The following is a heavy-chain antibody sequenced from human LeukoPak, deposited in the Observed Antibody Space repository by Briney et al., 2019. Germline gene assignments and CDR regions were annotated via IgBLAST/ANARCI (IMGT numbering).Heavy chain of an antibody. J-gene: IGHJ4*02. V-gene: IGHV7-4-1*02. Sequence: ASVKVSRKASGYTFTSYAMNWVRQAPGQGLEWMGWINTNTGNPTYAQGFTGRFVFSLDTSVSTAYLQISSLKAEDTAVYYCAREGPYYDFWSGYYPGDYWGQGTLVTVSS. CDR2: INTNTGNP. CDR1: GYTFTSYA. CDR3: AREGPYYDFWSGYYPGDY. D-gene: IGHD3-3*01.